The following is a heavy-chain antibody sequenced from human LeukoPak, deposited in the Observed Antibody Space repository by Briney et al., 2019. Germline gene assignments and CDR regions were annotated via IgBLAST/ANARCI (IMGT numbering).Heavy chain of an antibody. CDR2: INSDGRSS. D-gene: IGHD7-27*01. CDR1: GFTFSDYC. V-gene: IGHV3-74*01. Sequence: GGSLRLSCAAYGFTFSDYCMYWVRQAPGKGLVWVSLINSDGRSSNYADSVKGRFTISRDNAKNTMYLKVNSLKDDDTAVYYCARHLGTYSDHWGQGTLVTVPS. CDR3: ARHLGTYSDH. J-gene: IGHJ4*02.